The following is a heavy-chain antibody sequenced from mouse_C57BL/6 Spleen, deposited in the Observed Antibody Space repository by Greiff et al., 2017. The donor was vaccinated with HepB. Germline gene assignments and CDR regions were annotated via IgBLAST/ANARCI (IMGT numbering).Heavy chain of an antibody. V-gene: IGHV1-55*01. CDR2: IYPGSGST. CDR1: GYTFTSYW. Sequence: QVQLQQPGAELVKPGASVKMSCKASGYTFTSYWITWVKQRPGQGLEWIGDIYPGSGSTNYNEKFKSKATLTVDTSSSTAYMQLSSLTSEDSAVYWCGRLYYGSSCRDYWGQGTTLTVSS. CDR3: GRLYYGSSCRDY. D-gene: IGHD1-1*01. J-gene: IGHJ2*01.